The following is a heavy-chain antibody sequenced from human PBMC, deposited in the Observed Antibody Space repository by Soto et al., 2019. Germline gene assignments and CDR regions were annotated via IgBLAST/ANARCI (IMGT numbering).Heavy chain of an antibody. V-gene: IGHV1-2*02. CDR2: ISPNNGGT. J-gene: IGHJ4*02. CDR3: AGSFWAGGTLKNGFDV. CDR1: GYTFTDYS. Sequence: ASVKVSCKASGYTFTDYSVHWVRQAPGQGLEWMGWISPNNGGTNYAPKFQGRVTMTRDTSVSTAYVELSGLKSDDTAVYYCAGSFWAGGTLKNGFDVWGQGTQVTVSS. D-gene: IGHD3-16*01.